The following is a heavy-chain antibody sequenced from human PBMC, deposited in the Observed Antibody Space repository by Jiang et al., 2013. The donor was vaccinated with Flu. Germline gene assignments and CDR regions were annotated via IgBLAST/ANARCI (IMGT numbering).Heavy chain of an antibody. Sequence: SGAEVKKPGSSVKVSCKASGGTFSSYAISWVRQAPGQGLEWMGGIIPIFGTANYAQKFQGRVTITADESTSTAYMELSSLRSEDTAVYYCARRRGMDYGDYTAYWYFDLWGRGTLVTVSS. CDR2: IIPIFGTA. D-gene: IGHD4-17*01. CDR1: GGTFSSYA. V-gene: IGHV1-69*01. CDR3: ARRRGMDYGDYTAYWYFDL. J-gene: IGHJ2*01.